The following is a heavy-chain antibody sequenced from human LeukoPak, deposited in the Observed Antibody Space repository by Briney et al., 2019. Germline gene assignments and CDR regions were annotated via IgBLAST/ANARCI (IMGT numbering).Heavy chain of an antibody. CDR3: ARHDENGYYFFDI. CDR2: IFDSGSP. CDR1: GGSIGTYH. Sequence: SETLSLTCTVSGGSIGTYHWSWVRQPPGNGLEWIGYIFDSGSPNYRPALRSRVTISLDTSKNQLSLRLKSATAADTAIYYCARHDENGYYFFDIRGQGTLVTVSS. D-gene: IGHD5-24*01. V-gene: IGHV4-59*08. J-gene: IGHJ4*02.